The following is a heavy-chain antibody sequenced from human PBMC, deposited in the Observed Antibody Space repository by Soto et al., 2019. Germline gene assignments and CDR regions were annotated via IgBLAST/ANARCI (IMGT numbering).Heavy chain of an antibody. Sequence: QLQLQASGPGLVKPSETLSLTCTVSGGSISSSSYYWGWIRQPPGKGLEWIGSIYYSGSTYYNPSLKSRVTISVDTSKNQFSLKLSSVTAADTAVYYCARQRITIFGVVPMGFDPWGQGTLVTVSS. D-gene: IGHD3-3*01. V-gene: IGHV4-39*01. J-gene: IGHJ5*02. CDR3: ARQRITIFGVVPMGFDP. CDR2: IYYSGST. CDR1: GGSISSSSYY.